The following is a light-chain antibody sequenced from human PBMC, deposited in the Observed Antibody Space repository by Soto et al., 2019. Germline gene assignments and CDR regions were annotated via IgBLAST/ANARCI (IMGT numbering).Light chain of an antibody. CDR1: SSNIGNNY. V-gene: IGLV1-51*01. CDR2: DNS. J-gene: IGLJ3*02. CDR3: GTWDSSLGWV. Sequence: QSALTQPPSVSAAPGQKVTISCSGSSSNIGNNYVSWYQQLPGTAPKLLIYDNSNRPSGIPDRFSGSKSGTSATLGITGLQTGDEADYYCGTWDSSLGWVFGGGTKVTVL.